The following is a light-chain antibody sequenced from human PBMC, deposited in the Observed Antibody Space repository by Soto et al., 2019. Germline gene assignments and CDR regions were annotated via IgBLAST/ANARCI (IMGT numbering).Light chain of an antibody. CDR3: SSYTSSSVV. J-gene: IGLJ2*01. CDR1: SSDVGGYNY. Sequence: QSALTQPASVSGSPGQSITISCTGTSSDVGGYNYVSWYQQHPGKAPKLMIYEVSNRPSGVSNRFSGSKSGNTASLTISGLHADDDAYNSCSSYTSSSVVFGGGTKLTVL. V-gene: IGLV2-14*01. CDR2: EVS.